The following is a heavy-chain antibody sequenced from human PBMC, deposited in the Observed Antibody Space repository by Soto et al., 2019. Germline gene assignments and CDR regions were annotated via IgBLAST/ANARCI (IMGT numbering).Heavy chain of an antibody. CDR2: IYYSGTT. V-gene: IGHV4-59*01. J-gene: IGHJ6*02. CDR3: ARRARQDCSTTSCHGSYYYYGMDV. D-gene: IGHD2-2*01. Sequence: LSLTCTVSGGSISSDYWTWIRQPPGRALEWIGYIYYSGTTNYNPSLKSRVTISVDASKTQFSLKLRSVTAADTAVYFCARRARQDCSTTSCHGSYYYYGMDVWGQGTTVTVSS. CDR1: GGSISSDY.